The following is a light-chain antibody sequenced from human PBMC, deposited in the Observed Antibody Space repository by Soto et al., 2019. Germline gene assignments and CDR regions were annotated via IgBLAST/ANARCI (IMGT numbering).Light chain of an antibody. CDR1: NSDVGKYDF. J-gene: IGLJ3*02. CDR3: CSYTSSETVV. V-gene: IGLV2-23*02. CDR2: EVN. Sequence: QSALTQPASVSGTPGQSITISCTGTNSDVGKYDFVSWYQHYPDKAPKFIIYEVNKRPSGVSHRFSGSKSGSTASLTISGLQAEEEAHYYCCSYTSSETVVFGGGTKLTVL.